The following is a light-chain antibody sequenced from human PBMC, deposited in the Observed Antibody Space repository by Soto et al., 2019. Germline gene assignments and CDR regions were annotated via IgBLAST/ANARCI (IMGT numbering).Light chain of an antibody. V-gene: IGLV2-8*01. CDR2: EVN. J-gene: IGLJ1*01. Sequence: QSALTQPPYASGSPGQSVAISCTGTTSDIGGYDYVSWYQQHPGKAPKLMIYEVNKRPSGVPDRFSGSKSGNTASLTVSGLQAEDEADYYCSSHGGNSPYVFGTGTKVTVL. CDR3: SSHGGNSPYV. CDR1: TSDIGGYDY.